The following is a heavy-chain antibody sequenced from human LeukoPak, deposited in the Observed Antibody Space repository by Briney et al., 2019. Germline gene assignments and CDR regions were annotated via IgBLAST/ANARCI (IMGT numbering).Heavy chain of an antibody. J-gene: IGHJ4*02. CDR2: IYHSGST. Sequence: PSETLSLTCTVSGYSISSGYYWGWIRQPPGKGLEWIGSIYHSGSTYYNPSLKSRVTISVDTSKNQSSLKLSSVTAADTAVYYCARESINSSVLDYWGQGTLVTVSS. D-gene: IGHD3-22*01. CDR1: GYSISSGYY. CDR3: ARESINSSVLDY. V-gene: IGHV4-38-2*02.